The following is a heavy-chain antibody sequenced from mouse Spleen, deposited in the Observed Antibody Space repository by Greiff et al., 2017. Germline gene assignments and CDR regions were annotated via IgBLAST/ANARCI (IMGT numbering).Heavy chain of an antibody. V-gene: IGHV1-63*02. Sequence: VKLMESGAELVRPGTSVKISCKASGYTFTNYWLGWVKQRPGHGLEWIGDIYPGGGYTNYNEKFKGKATLTADTSSSTAYMQLSSLTSEDSAVYFCARGVYYYGSFDYWGQGTTLTVSS. J-gene: IGHJ2*01. CDR1: GYTFTNYW. CDR3: ARGVYYYGSFDY. CDR2: IYPGGGYT. D-gene: IGHD1-1*01.